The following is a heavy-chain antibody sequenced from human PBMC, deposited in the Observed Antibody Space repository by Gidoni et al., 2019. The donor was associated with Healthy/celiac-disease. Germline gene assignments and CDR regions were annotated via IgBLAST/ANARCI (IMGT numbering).Heavy chain of an antibody. V-gene: IGHV4-39*07. CDR1: GGSISSSSYY. J-gene: IGHJ3*02. Sequence: QLQLQESGPGLVTPSETRSLTCTVSGGSISSSSYYWGWIRHPPGKGLEWIGSIYYSGSTYYNPSLKSRVTISVDTSKNQFSLKLSSVTAADTAVYYCARERRRHDAFDIWGQGTIVTVSS. CDR2: IYYSGST. CDR3: ARERRRHDAFDI.